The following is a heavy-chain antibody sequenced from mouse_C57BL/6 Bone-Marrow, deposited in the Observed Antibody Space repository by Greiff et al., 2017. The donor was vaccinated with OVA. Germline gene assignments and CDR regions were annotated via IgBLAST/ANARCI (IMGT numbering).Heavy chain of an antibody. CDR3: AHGDGNDEAWFAY. V-gene: IGHV1-52*01. J-gene: IGHJ3*01. Sequence: QVQLQQPGAELVRPGSSVKLSCKASGYTFTSYWMHWVKQRPIQGLEWIGNIDPSDSETHYNQKFKDKATLTVDKSSSTAYMQLSSLTSEDSAVYYCAHGDGNDEAWFAYWGQGTLVTVSA. CDR1: GYTFTSYW. CDR2: IDPSDSET. D-gene: IGHD2-2*01.